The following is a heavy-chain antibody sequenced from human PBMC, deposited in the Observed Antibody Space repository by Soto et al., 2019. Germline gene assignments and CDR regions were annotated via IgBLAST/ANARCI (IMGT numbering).Heavy chain of an antibody. Sequence: QVQLVESGGGVVQPGRSLRLSCTASGFTFSPYGMHWVRQAPGKGLEWMAIIWNGAITKRYADSVKGRFTVSRDNSKNTVYLQMNSLRAEDTAVYYCARDGGHYEIDYWGQGTLVTVSS. V-gene: IGHV3-33*01. CDR3: ARDGGHYEIDY. CDR2: IWNGAITK. J-gene: IGHJ4*02. D-gene: IGHD3-22*01. CDR1: GFTFSPYG.